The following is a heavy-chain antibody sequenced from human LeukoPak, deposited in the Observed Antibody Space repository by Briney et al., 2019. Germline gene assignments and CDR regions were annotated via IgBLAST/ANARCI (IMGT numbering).Heavy chain of an antibody. Sequence: PGGSLRLSCAASGYTFSSYYMQWVRQTPGKGLEWVGIMSNSGENTFYGEAVKGRFTIPRDNSQNTLYLQMNSLRPEDTAVYYCAKGGASVTRYVDYWSQGTLVTVSS. CDR1: GYTFSSYY. CDR2: MSNSGENT. CDR3: AKGGASVTRYVDY. J-gene: IGHJ4*02. V-gene: IGHV3-30-3*02. D-gene: IGHD4-17*01.